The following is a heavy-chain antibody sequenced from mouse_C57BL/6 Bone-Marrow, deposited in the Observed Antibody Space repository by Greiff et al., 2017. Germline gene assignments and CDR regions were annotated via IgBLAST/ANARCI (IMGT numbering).Heavy chain of an antibody. V-gene: IGHV1-5*01. CDR3: TRRDYSNYPFAY. CDR1: GYTFTSYW. J-gene: IGHJ3*01. Sequence: VQLQQSGPVLARPGASVKMSCKTSGYTFTSYWMHWVKQRPGQGLEWIGAIYPGNSDTSYNQKFKGKAKLTAVTSASTAYMELSSLTNEDSAVYYCTRRDYSNYPFAYWGQGTLVTVSA. D-gene: IGHD2-5*01. CDR2: IYPGNSDT.